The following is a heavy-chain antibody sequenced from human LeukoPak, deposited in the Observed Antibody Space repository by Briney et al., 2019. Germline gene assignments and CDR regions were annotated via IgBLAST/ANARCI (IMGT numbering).Heavy chain of an antibody. V-gene: IGHV3-13*05. CDR1: GFTFSSYD. D-gene: IGHD3-22*01. J-gene: IGHJ6*02. CDR2: IGTAGDP. Sequence: GRSLRLSCAASGFTFSSYDMHWVRQATGKGLEWVSAIGTAGDPYYPGSVKGRFTISRENAKNSLYLQMNSLRAGDTAVYYCARAAGYYDSSEDYGMDVWGQGTTVTVSS. CDR3: ARAAGYYDSSEDYGMDV.